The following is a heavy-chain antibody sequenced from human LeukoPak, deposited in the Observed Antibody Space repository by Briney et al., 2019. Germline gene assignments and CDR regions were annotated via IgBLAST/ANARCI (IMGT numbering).Heavy chain of an antibody. Sequence: SQTLSLTCAISGDSVSSNSAAWNWIRQSPSRGLEWLGRTYYRSKWYYDYAVSVKSRITINPDTSKNQFSLQLNSVTPEDTAVYYCAREDPGITGAAPYYYYYMDVWGKGTTVSVSS. D-gene: IGHD1-20*01. CDR1: GDSVSSNSAA. V-gene: IGHV6-1*01. CDR2: TYYRSKWYY. CDR3: AREDPGITGAAPYYYYYMDV. J-gene: IGHJ6*03.